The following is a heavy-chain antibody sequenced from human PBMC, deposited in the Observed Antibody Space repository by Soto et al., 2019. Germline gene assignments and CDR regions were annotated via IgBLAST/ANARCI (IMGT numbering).Heavy chain of an antibody. CDR3: ARVFQSYQVFNYFDP. Sequence: SETLSLTCTVSGGSISSGDYYWSWIRQPPGKGLEWIGYIFYSGSTNYNPSLKSRVTISVDTSKNQFSLKLSSVTAADTAVYYCARVFQSYQVFNYFDPCGQGTLVTVYS. J-gene: IGHJ5*02. D-gene: IGHD2-2*01. CDR2: IFYSGST. CDR1: GGSISSGDYY. V-gene: IGHV4-61*08.